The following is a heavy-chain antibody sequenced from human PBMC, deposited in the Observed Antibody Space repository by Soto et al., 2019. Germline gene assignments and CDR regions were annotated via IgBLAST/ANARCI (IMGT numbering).Heavy chain of an antibody. CDR3: ARGGYSNYVYQNYYYYYMDV. Sequence: SSETLSLTCAVYGGSFSGYYWSWIRQPPGKGLEWIGEINHSGSTNYNPSLKSRVTISVDTSKNQFSLKLSSVTAADTAVYYCARGGYSNYVYQNYYYYYMDVWGKGTTVTVSS. V-gene: IGHV4-34*01. D-gene: IGHD4-4*01. CDR1: GGSFSGYY. J-gene: IGHJ6*03. CDR2: INHSGST.